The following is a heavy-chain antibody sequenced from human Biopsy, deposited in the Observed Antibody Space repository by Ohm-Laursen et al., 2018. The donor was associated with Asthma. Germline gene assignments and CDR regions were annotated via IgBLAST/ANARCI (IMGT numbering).Heavy chain of an antibody. V-gene: IGHV1-69*13. D-gene: IGHD5-12*01. CDR3: ARGYSGSDRIVYYYSGLEV. CDR1: GDSFSNYA. CDR2: LIPVLGTP. J-gene: IGHJ6*02. Sequence: ASVKVSCNASGDSFSNYAISWVRQAPGQGLEWMGGLIPVLGTPDHAQMFEGRVTITADESTSTAFMELSSLSSEDTAVYYCARGYSGSDRIVYYYSGLEVWGQGTTVTVSS.